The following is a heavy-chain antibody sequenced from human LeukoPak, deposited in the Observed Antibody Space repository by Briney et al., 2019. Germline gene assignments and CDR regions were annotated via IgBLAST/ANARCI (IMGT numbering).Heavy chain of an antibody. CDR3: ARVLRYYDTSTVADAFDI. CDR1: GFTFDDYG. CDR2: MNWNGGST. Sequence: GGSLRLSCAASGFTFDDYGMSWVRQAPGKGLEWVSGMNWNGGSTGYADSVKGRFTISRDNAKNSLYLQMNSLRAEDTALYYCARVLRYYDTSTVADAFDIWGQGTMVTVSS. V-gene: IGHV3-20*04. D-gene: IGHD3-22*01. J-gene: IGHJ3*02.